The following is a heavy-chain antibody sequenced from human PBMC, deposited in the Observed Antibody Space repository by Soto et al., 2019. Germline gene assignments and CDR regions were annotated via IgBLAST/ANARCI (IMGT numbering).Heavy chain of an antibody. CDR1: GYTFASYD. D-gene: IGHD2-15*01. CDR3: ARGRYYSGGSCYDIFDI. V-gene: IGHV1-8*01. J-gene: IGHJ3*02. Sequence: ASVKVSCKASGYTFASYDINWVRQATGQGLEWMGWMNPNSGNTGYAQKFQGRVTMTRNTSISTAYMELSSLRSEDTAVYYCARGRYYSGGSCYDIFDIWGQGTMVTVSS. CDR2: MNPNSGNT.